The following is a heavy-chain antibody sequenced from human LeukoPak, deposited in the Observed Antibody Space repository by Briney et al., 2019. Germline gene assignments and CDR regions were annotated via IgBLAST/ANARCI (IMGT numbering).Heavy chain of an antibody. J-gene: IGHJ4*02. CDR2: VQHGGSA. CDR3: ARALSGTDFDY. D-gene: IGHD1-26*01. Sequence: SETLSLTCAVSGGSISSGDYSWSWIRQPPGKGLEWIGNVQHGGSAYYNPSLKSRVTMSVDRSKNQFSLKLSSVTAADTAVYYCARALSGTDFDYWGQGTLVPVSS. CDR1: GGSISSGDYS. V-gene: IGHV4-30-2*01.